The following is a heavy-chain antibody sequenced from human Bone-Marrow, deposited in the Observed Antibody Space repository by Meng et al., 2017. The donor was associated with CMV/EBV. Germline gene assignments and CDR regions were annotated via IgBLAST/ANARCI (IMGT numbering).Heavy chain of an antibody. Sequence: GESLKISCAASGFTFSDYYMSWIRQAPGKGLEWVSYISSSGSTIYYADSVKGRFTISRDNAKNSLYLQMNSPRAEDTAVYYCARGNWNYGHYYYYGMDVWGQGTTVTVSS. CDR2: ISSSGSTI. V-gene: IGHV3-11*01. CDR3: ARGNWNYGHYYYYGMDV. J-gene: IGHJ6*02. D-gene: IGHD1-7*01. CDR1: GFTFSDYY.